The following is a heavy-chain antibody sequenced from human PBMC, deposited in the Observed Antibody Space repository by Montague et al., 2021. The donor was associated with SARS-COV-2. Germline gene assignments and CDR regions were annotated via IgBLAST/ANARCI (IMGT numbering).Heavy chain of an antibody. Sequence: SETLSLTCEVSGDSISGYYWSWIRQSPGKGLEWTGYVHYTGSTEYNPSLKTRVTLSLDTPRNHFSLKLRSVTAADTAVYYCARAQNTCFIANCVNYFEVWGLGALVTVSS. D-gene: IGHD1-1*01. CDR1: GDSISGYY. CDR2: VHYTGST. J-gene: IGHJ4*02. CDR3: ARAQNTCFIANCVNYFEV. V-gene: IGHV4-59*01.